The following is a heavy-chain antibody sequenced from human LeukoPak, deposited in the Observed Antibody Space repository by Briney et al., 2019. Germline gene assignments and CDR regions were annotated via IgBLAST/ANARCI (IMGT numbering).Heavy chain of an antibody. Sequence: SETLSLTCTVSGGSISSGSYYWSWIRQPAGKGLEWIGRSYTSGRTNYNPSLKSRVTISLDTSKTQFSLKLSSVTAADTAVYYCARRGGWLQSPYYFDYWGQGTLVTVSS. CDR1: GGSISSGSYY. D-gene: IGHD5-24*01. J-gene: IGHJ4*02. CDR3: ARRGGWLQSPYYFDY. CDR2: SYTSGRT. V-gene: IGHV4-61*02.